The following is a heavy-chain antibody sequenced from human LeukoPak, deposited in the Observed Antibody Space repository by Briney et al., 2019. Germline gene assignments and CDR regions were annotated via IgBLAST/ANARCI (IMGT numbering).Heavy chain of an antibody. CDR3: ARVDTAMGWAFDI. D-gene: IGHD5-18*01. CDR2: VNSDGRST. J-gene: IGHJ3*02. CDR1: GFTFSSYW. V-gene: IGHV3-74*01. Sequence: PGGSLRLSCAASGFTFSSYWMHRVRQAPGKGLVWVSRVNSDGRSTSYADSVKGRFTISRDNAKNTLYLQMNSLRAEDTAVYYCARVDTAMGWAFDIWGQGTMVTVSS.